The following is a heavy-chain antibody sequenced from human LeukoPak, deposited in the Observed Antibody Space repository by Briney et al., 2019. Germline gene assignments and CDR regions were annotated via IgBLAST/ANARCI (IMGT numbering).Heavy chain of an antibody. Sequence: PSETLSLTCTVSGGSISSYYWSWIRQPPGKGLEWIGYIYYSGSTNYNPSLKSRVTISVDTSENQFSLKLSSVTAADTAVCYCAREDSGSYYNFYYFYMDVWGKGTAVTISS. D-gene: IGHD3-10*01. J-gene: IGHJ6*03. V-gene: IGHV4-59*01. CDR2: IYYSGST. CDR3: AREDSGSYYNFYYFYMDV. CDR1: GGSISSYY.